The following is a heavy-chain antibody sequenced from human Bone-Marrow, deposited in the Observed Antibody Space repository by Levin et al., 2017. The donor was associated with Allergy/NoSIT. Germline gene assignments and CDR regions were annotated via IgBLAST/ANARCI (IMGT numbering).Heavy chain of an antibody. CDR3: AATGLYYFDSSGYFPY. CDR2: IVVGSGNT. Sequence: KISCKASGFTFSSSAVQWVRQARGQRLEWIGWIVVGSGNTNYAQKFQERVTISRDKSTNTAYMELSSLRSEDTAVYYCAATGLYYFDSSGYFPYWGQGTLVTVSS. J-gene: IGHJ4*02. D-gene: IGHD3-22*01. CDR1: GFTFSSSA. V-gene: IGHV1-58*01.